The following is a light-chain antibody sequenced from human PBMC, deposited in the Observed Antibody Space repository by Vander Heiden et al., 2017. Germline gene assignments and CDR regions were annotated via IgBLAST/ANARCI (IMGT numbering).Light chain of an antibody. Sequence: QMTQSPSSLSASVGDRVTITCRASQSISSYLNWYQQKPGKAPKLLIYAASSLQSGVPSRFSGSGSGTDFTLTISSLQPEDFATYYCQQSYSTPYTFGQGTKLEIK. CDR2: AAS. CDR3: QQSYSTPYT. CDR1: QSISSY. J-gene: IGKJ2*01. V-gene: IGKV1-39*01.